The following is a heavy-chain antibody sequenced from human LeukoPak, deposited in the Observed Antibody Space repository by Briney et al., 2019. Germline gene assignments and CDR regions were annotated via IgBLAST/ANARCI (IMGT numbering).Heavy chain of an antibody. J-gene: IGHJ4*02. V-gene: IGHV3-64*01. CDR1: GFTFSSYA. CDR2: ISSNGGST. D-gene: IGHD6-13*01. CDR3: ARASAADIDY. Sequence: PGGSLRLSCAASGFTFSSYAMHWVRQAPGKGLEYVSAISSNGGSTYYANSVKGRFTISRDNSKNTLYLQMGSLRAEDMAVYYCARASAADIDYWGQGTLVTVSS.